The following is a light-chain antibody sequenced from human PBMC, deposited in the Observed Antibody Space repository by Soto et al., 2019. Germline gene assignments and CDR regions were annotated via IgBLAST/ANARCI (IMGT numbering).Light chain of an antibody. Sequence: SHELTQPPSVSVAPGKTATITCGGNNIGSKSVHWYQQKPGQAPVLVIFYDRVRPSGIPERFSGSNSGNTATLTISRVEAGDEADYYCQVWDSSSDHRVFGGGTKLTVL. CDR1: NIGSKS. CDR3: QVWDSSSDHRV. CDR2: YDR. J-gene: IGLJ3*02. V-gene: IGLV3-21*04.